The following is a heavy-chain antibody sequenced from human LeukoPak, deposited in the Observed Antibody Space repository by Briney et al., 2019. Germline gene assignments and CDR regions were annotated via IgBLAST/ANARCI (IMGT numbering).Heavy chain of an antibody. D-gene: IGHD5-18*01. CDR3: ASKHLWSDGFDI. CDR1: GGSISSYY. J-gene: IGHJ3*02. CDR2: IYSRGTT. V-gene: IGHV4-4*07. Sequence: SETLSLTCTVSGGSISSYYWSWIRQPPGKGLEWIGRIYSRGTTNYNPSLKSRVTMSVDTSKNQFSLKLSSVTAADTAVYYCASKHLWSDGFDIWGQGTMVTVSS.